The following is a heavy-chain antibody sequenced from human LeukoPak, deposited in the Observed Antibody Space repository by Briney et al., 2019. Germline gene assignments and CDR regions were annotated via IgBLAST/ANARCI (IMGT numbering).Heavy chain of an antibody. CDR3: ARARIDDSWTFDYYYYGMDV. Sequence: ASVKVSCKVSGYTLTELSMHWVRQAPGKGLEWMGGFDPEDGETIYAQKFQGRVTMTEDTSTDTAYMELSSLRSEDTAVYYCARARIDDSWTFDYYYYGMDVWGQGTTVTVSS. J-gene: IGHJ6*02. V-gene: IGHV1-24*01. D-gene: IGHD3-9*01. CDR1: GYTLTELS. CDR2: FDPEDGET.